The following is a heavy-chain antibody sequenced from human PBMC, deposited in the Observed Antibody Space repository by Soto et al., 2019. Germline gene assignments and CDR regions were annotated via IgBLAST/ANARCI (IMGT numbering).Heavy chain of an antibody. J-gene: IGHJ6*03. Sequence: GESLKISCKGSGYSFTSYWIGWVRQMPGKGLEWMGIIYPGDSDTRYSPSFQGQVTISADKSISTAYLQWSSLKASDTAMYYCARHLIVGYYDILTGTRSYYYYYMDVWGKGTTVTVSS. CDR1: GYSFTSYW. CDR3: ARHLIVGYYDILTGTRSYYYYYMDV. V-gene: IGHV5-51*01. CDR2: IYPGDSDT. D-gene: IGHD3-9*01.